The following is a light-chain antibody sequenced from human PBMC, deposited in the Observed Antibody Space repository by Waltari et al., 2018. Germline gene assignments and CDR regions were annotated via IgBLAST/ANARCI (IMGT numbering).Light chain of an antibody. CDR2: KVS. Sequence: DVVMTQSPLSLPVTLGQPASISCRSSQSLLYSDGNLYFYWFHQRPGQSPRRLIYKVSNRDSGVPDRFSGSGSGTDFTLKISRVEAEDVGVYYCMQGTHWPTFGQGTKVEIK. CDR1: QSLLYSDGNLY. J-gene: IGKJ1*01. V-gene: IGKV2-30*01. CDR3: MQGTHWPT.